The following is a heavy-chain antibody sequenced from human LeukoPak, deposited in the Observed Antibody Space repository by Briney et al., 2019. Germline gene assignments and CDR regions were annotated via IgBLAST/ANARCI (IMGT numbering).Heavy chain of an antibody. D-gene: IGHD6-19*01. V-gene: IGHV3-7*05. CDR1: GFTFSTFW. J-gene: IGHJ4*02. CDR3: ARVEGSGWSNY. CDR2: IKQDGTEI. Sequence: GGSLRLSCAASGFTFSTFWVSWVRQAPGEGLEWVAHIKQDGTEIDYVDSVKGRFTMSRDNAKNSLYLQMTSLRAEDTAVYYCARVEGSGWSNYWGQGTLVTVSS.